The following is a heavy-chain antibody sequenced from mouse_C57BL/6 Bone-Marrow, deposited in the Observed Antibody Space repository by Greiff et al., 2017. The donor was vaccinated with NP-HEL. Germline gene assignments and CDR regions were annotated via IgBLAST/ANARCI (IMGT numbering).Heavy chain of an antibody. Sequence: DVQLVESGGDLVKPGGSLKLSCAASGFTFSSYGMSWVRQTPDKRLEWVATLSSGGSYTYYPDSVKGRFTISRDNAKNTLYLQMSSLKSEDTAMYYCARQTAQGFAYWGQGTLVTVSA. V-gene: IGHV5-6*01. CDR1: GFTFSSYG. CDR2: LSSGGSYT. D-gene: IGHD3-2*02. CDR3: ARQTAQGFAY. J-gene: IGHJ3*01.